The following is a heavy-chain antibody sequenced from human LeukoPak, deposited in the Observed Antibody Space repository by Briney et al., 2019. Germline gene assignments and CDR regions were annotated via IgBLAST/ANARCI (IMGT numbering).Heavy chain of an antibody. CDR3: AKSNQHIVATPCHDY. D-gene: IGHD2-21*01. J-gene: IGHJ4*02. CDR1: GFTFSNAW. Sequence: PGGSLRLSCAASGFTFSNAWMSWVRQAPGKGLEWVSAISGSGGSTYYADSVKGRFTISRDNSKNTLYLQMNSLRAEDTAVYYCAKSNQHIVATPCHDYWGQGTLVTVSS. V-gene: IGHV3-23*01. CDR2: ISGSGGST.